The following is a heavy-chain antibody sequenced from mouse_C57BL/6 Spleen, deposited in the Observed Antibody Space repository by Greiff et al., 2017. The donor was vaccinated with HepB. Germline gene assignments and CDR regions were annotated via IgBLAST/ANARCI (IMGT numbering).Heavy chain of an antibody. CDR2: IYPGDGDT. Sequence: LQLQQSGPELVKPGASVKISCKASGYAFSSSWMNWVKQRPGKGLEWIGRIYPGDGDTNYNGKFKGKATLTADKSSSTAYMQLSSLTSEDSAVYFCANDGYLAWFAYWGQGTLVTVST. J-gene: IGHJ3*01. V-gene: IGHV1-82*01. D-gene: IGHD2-3*01. CDR3: ANDGYLAWFAY. CDR1: GYAFSSSW.